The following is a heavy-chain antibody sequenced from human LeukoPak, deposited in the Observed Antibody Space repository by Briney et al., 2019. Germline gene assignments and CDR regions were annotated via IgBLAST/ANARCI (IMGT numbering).Heavy chain of an antibody. V-gene: IGHV4-59*08. CDR2: IHYSGST. CDR1: GGSISSYY. J-gene: IGHJ4*02. D-gene: IGHD5-18*01. Sequence: SETLSLTCIVSGGSISSYYWSWIRQPPGKGLEWIGYIHYSGSTSYNPSLKSRVTISVDTSKNQFSLKLSSVTAADTAVYYCARRAPYSYEWSTLDYWGQGTLVTVSS. CDR3: ARRAPYSYEWSTLDY.